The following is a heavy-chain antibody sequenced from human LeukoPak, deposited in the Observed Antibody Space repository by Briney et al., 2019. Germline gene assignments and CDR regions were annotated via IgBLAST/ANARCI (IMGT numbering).Heavy chain of an antibody. CDR3: ATTFRGWPLVPSD. D-gene: IGHD6-19*01. CDR1: GYTLTELS. J-gene: IGHJ4*02. Sequence: ASVKVSCKVSGYTLTELSMHWVRQAPGKGLEWMGGFDPEDGETIYAQKFQGRVTMAEDTSTDTAYMELSSLRSEDTAVYYCATTFRGWPLVPSDWGQGTLVTVSS. CDR2: FDPEDGET. V-gene: IGHV1-24*01.